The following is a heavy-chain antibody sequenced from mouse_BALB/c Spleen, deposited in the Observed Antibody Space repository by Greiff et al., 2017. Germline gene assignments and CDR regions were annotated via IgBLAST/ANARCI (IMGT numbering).Heavy chain of an antibody. Sequence: EVKVVESGGGLVKPGGSLKLSCAASGFTFSSYAMSWVRQSPEKRLEWVAEISSGGSYTYYPDTVTGRFTISRDNAKNTLYLEMSSLRSEDTAMYYCARRDYDYWGQGTTLTVSS. D-gene: IGHD2-4*01. V-gene: IGHV5-9-4*01. CDR3: ARRDYDY. CDR1: GFTFSSYA. J-gene: IGHJ2*01. CDR2: ISSGGSYT.